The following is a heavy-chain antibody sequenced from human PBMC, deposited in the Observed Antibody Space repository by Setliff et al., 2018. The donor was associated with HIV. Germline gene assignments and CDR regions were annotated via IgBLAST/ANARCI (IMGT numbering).Heavy chain of an antibody. CDR1: GASFSGYY. V-gene: IGHV4-34*10. J-gene: IGHJ4*02. D-gene: IGHD2-15*01. CDR3: ARSPGGGRLPYFFDF. Sequence: PSETLSLTCAVYGASFSGYYWAWIRQSPERGLEFIGEINHSGITNYNPSLKSRVTLSRDASKNQFFLKLTSVTAADTAIYYCARSPGGGRLPYFFDFWGQGTLVT. CDR2: INHSGIT.